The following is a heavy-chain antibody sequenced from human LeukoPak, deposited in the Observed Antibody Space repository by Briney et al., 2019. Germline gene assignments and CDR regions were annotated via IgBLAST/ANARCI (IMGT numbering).Heavy chain of an antibody. D-gene: IGHD2-15*01. Sequence: ASVKVSCKASGYTFTGYYMHWVRQAPGQGLEWMGWINPNSSGTNYAQKFQGWVTMTRDTSISTAYMELRRLRSDDTAVYYCARATLGYCSGGSCGAFDIWGQGTMVTVSS. J-gene: IGHJ3*02. CDR3: ARATLGYCSGGSCGAFDI. CDR2: INPNSSGT. V-gene: IGHV1-2*04. CDR1: GYTFTGYY.